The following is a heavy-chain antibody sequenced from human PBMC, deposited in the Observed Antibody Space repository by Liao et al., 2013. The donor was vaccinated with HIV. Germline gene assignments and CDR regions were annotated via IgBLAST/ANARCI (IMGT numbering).Heavy chain of an antibody. V-gene: IGHV4-34*11. D-gene: IGHD1-14*01. CDR1: GGSFSGYY. Sequence: QVQLQQWGAGLLKPSETLSLTCAVYGGSFSGYYWNWIRQPPGKGLEWIGYISYTANTNYNPSLKSRVAISLDKSKKQFSLSLSSVTAADTAIYYCVRMNLSLSPRYYYYYMDVWAKGPRSPSP. CDR3: VRMNLSLSPRYYYYYMDV. CDR2: ISYTANT. J-gene: IGHJ6*03.